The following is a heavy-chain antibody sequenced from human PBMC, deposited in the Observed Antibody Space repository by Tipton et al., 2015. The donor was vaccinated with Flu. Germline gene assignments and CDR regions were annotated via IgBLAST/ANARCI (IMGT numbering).Heavy chain of an antibody. Sequence: QSGAEVKKPGASVKVSCKASGYTFTSYDINWVRKATGQGLEWMGWMNPNSGNTGYAQKFQGRITMTRNTSISKAYMELSSLRSEDTAVYYCARVLRKNSSSWYGLGYWGQGILVTVSS. CDR2: MNPNSGNT. CDR1: GYTFTSYD. J-gene: IGHJ4*02. V-gene: IGHV1-8*01. D-gene: IGHD6-13*01. CDR3: ARVLRKNSSSWYGLGY.